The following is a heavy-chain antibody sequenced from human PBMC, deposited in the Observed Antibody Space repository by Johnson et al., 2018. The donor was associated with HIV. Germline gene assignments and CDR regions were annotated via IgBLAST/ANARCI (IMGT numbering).Heavy chain of an antibody. J-gene: IGHJ3*02. CDR2: IRYDGSDN. D-gene: IGHD2-15*01. V-gene: IGHV3-30*02. Sequence: VQLVESGGGVVQPGGSLRLSCPASGFTFSSYGMYWVRQAPDKGLEWVAFIRYDGSDNHYADLVKGRFTNSRDNSKNTLYLQMNSLRAEDTAVYYCAGEGSCYSCGAFDIWGQGTMVTVSS. CDR1: GFTFSSYG. CDR3: AGEGSCYSCGAFDI.